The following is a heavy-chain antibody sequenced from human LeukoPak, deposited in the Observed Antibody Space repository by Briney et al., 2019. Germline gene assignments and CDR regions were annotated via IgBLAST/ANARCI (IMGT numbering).Heavy chain of an antibody. CDR1: GFTFSSYS. Sequence: PGGSLRLSCAASGFTFSSYSMNWVRQAPGKGLEWVSSISSSGSYIYYADSVKGRFTISRDNAKNSLYLQMNSLRAEDTAVYYCANDFWSGYHFDYWGQGTLVTVSS. D-gene: IGHD3-3*01. V-gene: IGHV3-21*01. CDR2: ISSSGSYI. J-gene: IGHJ4*02. CDR3: ANDFWSGYHFDY.